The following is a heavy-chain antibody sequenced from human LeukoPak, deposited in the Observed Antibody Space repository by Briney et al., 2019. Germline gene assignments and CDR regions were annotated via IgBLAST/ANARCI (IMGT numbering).Heavy chain of an antibody. V-gene: IGHV4-38-2*01. D-gene: IGHD6-6*01. Sequence: SETLSLTCAVSGYSISSGYYWGWIRQPPGKGLEWIGSIYRSGSTYYNPSLKSRVTISVDTSKNQFSLKLSSVTAADTAVYYCARQEGYSSSSVTFNWFDPWDEGTLVTVSS. J-gene: IGHJ5*02. CDR1: GYSISSGYY. CDR2: IYRSGST. CDR3: ARQEGYSSSSVTFNWFDP.